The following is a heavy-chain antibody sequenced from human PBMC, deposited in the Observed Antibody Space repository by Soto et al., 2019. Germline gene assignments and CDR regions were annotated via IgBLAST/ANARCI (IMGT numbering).Heavy chain of an antibody. V-gene: IGHV3-21*02. CDR1: GFIFSQYS. D-gene: IGHD6-19*01. CDR3: ARDRLARGIPVAGRIDY. Sequence: EVQLVESGGGLVKPGGSLRLSCAASGFIFSQYSMNWVRQAPGKGLEWVSSISSTGALMYYADSVKGRFTISRDDAENSLYLQMNSLRVEDTAVNYCARDRLARGIPVAGRIDYWGQGALVTVSS. CDR2: ISSTGALM. J-gene: IGHJ4*02.